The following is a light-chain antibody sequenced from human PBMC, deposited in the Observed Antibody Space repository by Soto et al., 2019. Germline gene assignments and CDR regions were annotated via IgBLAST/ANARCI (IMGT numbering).Light chain of an antibody. CDR3: QQYRTSPIT. V-gene: IGKV3-20*01. J-gene: IGKJ5*01. CDR1: QSITNNY. CDR2: GAS. Sequence: ETVLTQSPGTLSLSPGERATLSCRASQSITNNYLAWYQQKPGQAPRLLIYGASSSVTGIPDRFIGSGSGTDFTLTISRLEPEDCAVYYCQQYRTSPITFGQGTRQEIK.